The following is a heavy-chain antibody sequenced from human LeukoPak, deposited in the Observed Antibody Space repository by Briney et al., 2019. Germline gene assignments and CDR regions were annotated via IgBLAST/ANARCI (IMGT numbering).Heavy chain of an antibody. CDR2: IYYSGST. Sequence: SETLSLTCTVSGGSMRSYYWSWIRQPPGKGLEWIGYIYYSGSTNYNPSLKSRVTISVDTSKNQFSLKLSSVTAADTAVYYCARDQCSTTSCKYFQHWGQGTLVTVSS. CDR3: ARDQCSTTSCKYFQH. V-gene: IGHV4-59*12. CDR1: GGSMRSYY. D-gene: IGHD2-2*01. J-gene: IGHJ1*01.